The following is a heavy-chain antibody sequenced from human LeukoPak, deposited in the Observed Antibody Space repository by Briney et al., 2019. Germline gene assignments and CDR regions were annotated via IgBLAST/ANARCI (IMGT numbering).Heavy chain of an antibody. D-gene: IGHD4-23*01. CDR3: ARGTTVITPWFDP. Sequence: SETLSLTCIVSGDSISTYYWNWIRQPPGKGLEWVGYVYFTGNTNYNPSLRSRVTISVDTSKNQFSLKLTSVTAADTAVYYCARGTTVITPWFDPWGQGTLVTVSS. V-gene: IGHV4-59*01. CDR1: GDSISTYY. CDR2: VYFTGNT. J-gene: IGHJ5*02.